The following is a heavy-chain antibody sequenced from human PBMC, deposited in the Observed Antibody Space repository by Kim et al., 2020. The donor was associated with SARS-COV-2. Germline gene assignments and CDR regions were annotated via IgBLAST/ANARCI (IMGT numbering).Heavy chain of an antibody. J-gene: IGHJ4*02. Sequence: AQKLQGRVTMTTDTSTSTAYMELRSLRSDDTAVYYCARDRYSVTTRPDYWGQGTLVTVSS. V-gene: IGHV1-18*01. D-gene: IGHD4-17*01. CDR3: ARDRYSVTTRPDY.